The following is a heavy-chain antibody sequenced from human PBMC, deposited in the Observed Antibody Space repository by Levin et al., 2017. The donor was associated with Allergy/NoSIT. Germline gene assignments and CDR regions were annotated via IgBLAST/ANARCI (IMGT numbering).Heavy chain of an antibody. V-gene: IGHV4-39*01. J-gene: IGHJ5*02. Sequence: PSETLSLTCTVSGGSISSSSYYWGWIRQPPGKGLEWIGSIYYSGSTYYNPSLKSRVTISVDTSKNQFSLKLSSVTAADTAVYYCARGHGRIGWFDPWGQGTLVTVSS. CDR1: GGSISSSSYY. D-gene: IGHD2-15*01. CDR2: IYYSGST. CDR3: ARGHGRIGWFDP.